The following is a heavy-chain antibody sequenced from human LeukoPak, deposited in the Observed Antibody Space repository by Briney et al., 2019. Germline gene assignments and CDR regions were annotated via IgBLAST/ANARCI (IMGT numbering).Heavy chain of an antibody. CDR2: ISRSGDST. Sequence: GGSLRLSCAASGFMFSSYVMSWVRQVPGKGLEWVSGISRSGDSTYYTDSVEGRFIISRDNSKNTLSLQINSLRVEDTAVYYCAKDSRLSWFGELSNWGQGTLVTVSS. D-gene: IGHD3-10*01. J-gene: IGHJ4*02. CDR3: AKDSRLSWFGELSN. CDR1: GFMFSSYV. V-gene: IGHV3-23*01.